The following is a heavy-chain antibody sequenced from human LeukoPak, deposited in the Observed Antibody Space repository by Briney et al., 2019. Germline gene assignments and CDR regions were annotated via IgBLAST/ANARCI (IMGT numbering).Heavy chain of an antibody. D-gene: IGHD3-22*01. CDR3: TASITMIVVALNWFDP. CDR1: GFTFSNAW. CDR2: IKSKTDGGTT. V-gene: IGHV3-15*01. Sequence: GGSLRLSCAASGFTFSNAWVSWVRQAPGKGLEWVGRIKSKTDGGTTDYAAPVKGRFTISRDDSKNTLYLQMNSLKTEDTAVYYCTASITMIVVALNWFDPWSQGTLVTVSS. J-gene: IGHJ5*02.